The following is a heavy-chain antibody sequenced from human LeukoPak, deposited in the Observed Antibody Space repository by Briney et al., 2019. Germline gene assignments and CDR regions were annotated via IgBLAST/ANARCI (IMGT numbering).Heavy chain of an antibody. CDR1: GGTFSSYA. D-gene: IGHD5-12*01. J-gene: IGHJ3*02. CDR3: ARGRYSGYDLPAFDI. CDR2: IIPILGIA. V-gene: IGHV1-69*04. Sequence: ASVKVSCKASGGTFSSYAISWVRQAPGQGLEWMGRIIPILGIANYAQKFQGRVTITADKSTSTAYMELSSLRSEDTAVYYCARGRYSGYDLPAFDIWGQGTMVTVSS.